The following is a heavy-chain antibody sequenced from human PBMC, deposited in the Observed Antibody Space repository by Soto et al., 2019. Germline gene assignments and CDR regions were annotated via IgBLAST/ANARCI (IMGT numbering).Heavy chain of an antibody. CDR3: ARTRLEGWSDP. Sequence: PSETLSLTCTVSGGSISSYYWSWIRQPPGKGLEWIGYTYYSGSTNYNPSLKSRVTISVDTSKNQFSLKLSSVTAADTAVYYCARTRLEGWSDPCGQGTLVTV. CDR1: GGSISSYY. D-gene: IGHD1-1*01. CDR2: TYYSGST. J-gene: IGHJ5*02. V-gene: IGHV4-59*01.